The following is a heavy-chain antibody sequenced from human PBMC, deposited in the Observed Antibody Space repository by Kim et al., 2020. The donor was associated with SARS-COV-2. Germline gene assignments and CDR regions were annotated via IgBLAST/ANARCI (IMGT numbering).Heavy chain of an antibody. V-gene: IGHV4-39*07. J-gene: IGHJ4*02. CDR3: ARDRIAAAGKDFDY. CDR1: GGSISSSSYY. Sequence: SETLSLTCTVSGGSISSSSYYWGWIRQPPGKGLEWIGSIYYSGSTYYNPSLKSPVTISVDTSKNQFSLKLSSVTAADTAVYYCARDRIAAAGKDFDYWGQGTLVTVSS. CDR2: IYYSGST. D-gene: IGHD6-13*01.